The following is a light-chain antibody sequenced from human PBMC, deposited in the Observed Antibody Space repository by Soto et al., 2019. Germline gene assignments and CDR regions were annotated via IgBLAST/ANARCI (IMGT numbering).Light chain of an antibody. Sequence: EIVMTQSPGTLSVSPGERATLSCRASQSVRSNLAWYQQKPGQAPRLLIYDASTRATGIPARFSGSGSGTEFTLTISSLQSEDFAVYYCQQYNNWPPLTFGQGTKVEIK. J-gene: IGKJ1*01. CDR1: QSVRSN. CDR2: DAS. V-gene: IGKV3-15*01. CDR3: QQYNNWPPLT.